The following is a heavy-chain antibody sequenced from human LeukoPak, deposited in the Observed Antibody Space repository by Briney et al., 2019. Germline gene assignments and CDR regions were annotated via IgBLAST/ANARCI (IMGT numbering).Heavy chain of an antibody. CDR1: GFTFSSYG. Sequence: GGSLRLSCAASGFTFSSYGMHWVRQAPGKGLEWVAFIRYDGSNKYYADSVKGRFTISRDNSKNTLYLQMNSLRAEDTAVYYCAKDLADYGKVRLDYWGQGTLVNVS. CDR3: AKDLADYGKVRLDY. CDR2: IRYDGSNK. D-gene: IGHD4-17*01. V-gene: IGHV3-30*02. J-gene: IGHJ4*02.